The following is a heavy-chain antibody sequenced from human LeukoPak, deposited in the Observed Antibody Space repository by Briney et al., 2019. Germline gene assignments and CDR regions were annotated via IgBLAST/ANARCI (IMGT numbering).Heavy chain of an antibody. CDR2: MHPGNGNT. CDR1: GYRFISNY. V-gene: IGHV1-2*02. D-gene: IGHD2-21*02. J-gene: IGHJ4*02. Sequence: GASVKVSCKASGYRFISNYIQWVRQAPGLGPEWMGWMHPGNGNTRYAEKFQGRVTVTRDTSINTAYLDLNSLRSDDTAVYYCAREGSYCVGGDCYSFDFWGQGTLITVSS. CDR3: AREGSYCVGGDCYSFDF.